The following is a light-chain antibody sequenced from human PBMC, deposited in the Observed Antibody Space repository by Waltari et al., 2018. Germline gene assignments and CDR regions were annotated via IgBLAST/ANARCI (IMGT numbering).Light chain of an antibody. CDR2: DVT. V-gene: IGLV2-14*03. Sequence: SALTQPAPVSGSTGQSIPISCPTTSRYFGANTYVSWYQQHPGKAPKVVIYDVTERPSGVSNRFSGSKSGSTASLTISGLQTEDEAGYYCSSRTNSITWVFGGGTKVTVL. CDR1: SRYFGANTY. CDR3: SSRTNSITWV. J-gene: IGLJ3*02.